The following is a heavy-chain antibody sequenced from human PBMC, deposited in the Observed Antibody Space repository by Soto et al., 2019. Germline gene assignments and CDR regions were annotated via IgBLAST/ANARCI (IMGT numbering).Heavy chain of an antibody. CDR2: ISYDGSNK. Sequence: GGSLRLSCAASGFTFSSYAMHWVRQAPGKGLEWVAVISYDGSNKYYADSVKGRFTISRDNSKNTLYLQMNSLRAEDTAVYYCARSIWFGELGWFDPWGQGTLVTVSS. CDR1: GFTFSSYA. D-gene: IGHD3-10*01. CDR3: ARSIWFGELGWFDP. V-gene: IGHV3-30-3*01. J-gene: IGHJ5*02.